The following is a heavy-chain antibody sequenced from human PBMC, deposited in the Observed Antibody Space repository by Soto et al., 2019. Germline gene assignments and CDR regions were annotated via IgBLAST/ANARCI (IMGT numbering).Heavy chain of an antibody. V-gene: IGHV4-4*07. J-gene: IGHJ5*02. CDR2: IYTSGST. CDR1: GGSISSYY. CDR3: ARDHSAGAYNWFDP. D-gene: IGHD1-1*01. Sequence: SETLSLTCTVSGGSISSYYWSCIRQPSGKGLEWIGRIYTSGSTNYNPSLKSRVTMSVDTSKNQFSLKLSSVTAADTAVYYCARDHSAGAYNWFDPWGQGTLVTVSS.